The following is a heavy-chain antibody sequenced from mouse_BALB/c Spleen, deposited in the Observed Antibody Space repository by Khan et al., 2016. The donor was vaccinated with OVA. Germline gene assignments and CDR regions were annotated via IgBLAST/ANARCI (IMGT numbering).Heavy chain of an antibody. V-gene: IGHV5-15*02. Sequence: EVELVESGGGLVQPGGSRKLSCAASGFTFSDYGMAWVRQAPGKGPEWVAFISDLAYTIYYADTVTGRFTISRENAKNTLYLEMSSLRSEDTAIYYCARGVGTAPFAYWGLGTLVTVSA. CDR3: ARGVGTAPFAY. J-gene: IGHJ3*01. CDR2: ISDLAYTI. D-gene: IGHD1-1*01. CDR1: GFTFSDYG.